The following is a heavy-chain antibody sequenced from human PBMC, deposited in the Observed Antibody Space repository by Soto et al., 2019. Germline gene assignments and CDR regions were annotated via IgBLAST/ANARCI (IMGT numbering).Heavy chain of an antibody. Sequence: ASVKVSCKASGYTFTGYYMHWVRQAPGQGLEWMGWINPNSGGTNYAQKFQGWVTMTRDTSISTAYMELSRLRSDDTAVYYCAGPPELTRVYYYYGMDVWGQGTTVPVSS. CDR1: GYTFTGYY. J-gene: IGHJ6*02. CDR3: AGPPELTRVYYYYGMDV. V-gene: IGHV1-2*04. CDR2: INPNSGGT. D-gene: IGHD1-7*01.